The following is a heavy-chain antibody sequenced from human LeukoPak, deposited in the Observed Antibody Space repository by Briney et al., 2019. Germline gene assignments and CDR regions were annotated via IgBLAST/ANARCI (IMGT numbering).Heavy chain of an antibody. J-gene: IGHJ4*02. V-gene: IGHV3-30*03. CDR2: ISYDGSNK. CDR1: GFTFSSYG. D-gene: IGHD2-15*01. Sequence: PGGSLRLSCAASGFTFSSYGMHWVRQAPGKGLEWVAVISYDGSNKYYADSVKGRFTISRDNSKNTLYLQMNSLRAEDTAVYYCAPGSMTSWPFDYWGQGTLVTVSS. CDR3: APGSMTSWPFDY.